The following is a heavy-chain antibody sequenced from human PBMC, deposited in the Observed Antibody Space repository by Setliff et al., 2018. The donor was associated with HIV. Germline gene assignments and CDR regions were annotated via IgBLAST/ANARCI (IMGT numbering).Heavy chain of an antibody. Sequence: PSETLSLTCAVSGYSINSGYYWGWIRQPPGKGLESIGTIYHSGSTYYNPSLKSRVTISLDTSNNQFSLNLTSLTAADTAVYYCARFLGWRGFDYWGQGTLVTVSS. D-gene: IGHD3-3*01. V-gene: IGHV4-38-2*01. J-gene: IGHJ4*02. CDR2: IYHSGST. CDR3: ARFLGWRGFDY. CDR1: GYSINSGYY.